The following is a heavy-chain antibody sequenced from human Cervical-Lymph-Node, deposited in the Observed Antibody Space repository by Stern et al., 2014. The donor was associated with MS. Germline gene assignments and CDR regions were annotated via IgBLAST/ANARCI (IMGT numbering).Heavy chain of an antibody. D-gene: IGHD3-16*02. J-gene: IGHJ6*02. CDR3: ARGTYYDSVWGSYRPFALDV. CDR2: VHYSGST. CDR1: GGSFSSDAHY. Sequence: VQLQESGPGLVKPSQTLSLTCTVSGGSFSSDAHYWNWIRQRPGAGLEWIGYVHYSGSTYSNPSLKSRITMSVDTSKSQFSLKLSSVTAADTAVFYCARGTYYDSVWGSYRPFALDVWGQGTTVTVSS. V-gene: IGHV4-31*03.